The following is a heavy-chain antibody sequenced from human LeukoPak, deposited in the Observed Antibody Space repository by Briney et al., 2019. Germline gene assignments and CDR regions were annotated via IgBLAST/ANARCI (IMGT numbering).Heavy chain of an antibody. J-gene: IGHJ3*02. D-gene: IGHD3-16*01. CDR2: IYHSGST. V-gene: IGHV4-38-2*01. CDR1: GFTFSSYW. Sequence: PGGSLRLSCAASGFTFSSYWMSWIRQPPGKGLEWIGSIYHSGSTYYNPSLKSRVTISVDTSKNQFSLELSSVTAADTAVYYCARNGGSAFDIWGQGTMVAVSS. CDR3: ARNGGSAFDI.